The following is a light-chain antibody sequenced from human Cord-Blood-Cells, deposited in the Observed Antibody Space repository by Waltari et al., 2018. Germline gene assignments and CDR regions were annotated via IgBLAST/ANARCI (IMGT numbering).Light chain of an antibody. CDR2: EVS. V-gene: IGLV2-14*01. CDR1: SSAVGGYNY. CDR3: SSYTSSSTLV. Sequence: QSALTQPASVSGSPGQSITISCTGPSSAVGGYNYVPWYQQHPGKAPKLMIYEVSNRPSGVSNRFSGSKSGNTASLTISGLQAEDEADYYCSSYTSSSTLVFGTGTKVTVL. J-gene: IGLJ1*01.